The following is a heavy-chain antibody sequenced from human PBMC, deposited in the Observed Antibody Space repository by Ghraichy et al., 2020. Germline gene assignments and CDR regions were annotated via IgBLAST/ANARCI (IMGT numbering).Heavy chain of an antibody. V-gene: IGHV4-59*08. CDR2: FYYSGST. D-gene: IGHD4-23*01. CDR1: GGSISSYY. J-gene: IGHJ4*02. CDR3: ARLDYGGNLYLDY. Sequence: SETLSLTCTVSGGSISSYYWSWIRQPPGKGLEWIGYFYYSGSTNYNPSLKSRVTISVDTSKNQFSLKLSSVTAADTAVYYCARLDYGGNLYLDYWGQGTLVTVSS.